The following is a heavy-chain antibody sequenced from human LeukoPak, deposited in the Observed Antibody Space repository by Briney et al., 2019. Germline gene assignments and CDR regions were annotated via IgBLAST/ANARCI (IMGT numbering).Heavy chain of an antibody. J-gene: IGHJ4*02. V-gene: IGHV3-23*01. D-gene: IGHD1-26*01. CDR2: ISGSGGST. CDR3: AKDLVPYSGSYYFDC. Sequence: GGSLRLSCAASGFTFSSYAMSWVRQAPGKGLEWVSAISGSGGSTYYADSVKGRFTISRDNSKNTLYLQMNSLRAEDTAVYYCAKDLVPYSGSYYFDCWGQGTLVTVSS. CDR1: GFTFSSYA.